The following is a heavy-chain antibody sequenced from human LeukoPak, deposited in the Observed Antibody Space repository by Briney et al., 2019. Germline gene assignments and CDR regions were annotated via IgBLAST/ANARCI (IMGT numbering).Heavy chain of an antibody. V-gene: IGHV3-7*01. CDR2: IKQDGSEK. D-gene: IGHD3-10*01. CDR3: ARGRVLYYYGSGSHYFDY. Sequence: GGSLRLSCAASGFTFSSYWMSWVRQAPGKGLEWVANIKQDGSEKYYVDSVKGRFTISRDNAKNSLYLQMNSLRAEDTAVYYCARGRVLYYYGSGSHYFDYWGQGTLVTVSS. J-gene: IGHJ4*02. CDR1: GFTFSSYW.